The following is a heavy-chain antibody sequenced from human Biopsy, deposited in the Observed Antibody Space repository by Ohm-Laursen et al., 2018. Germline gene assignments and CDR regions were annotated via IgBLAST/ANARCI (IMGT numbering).Heavy chain of an antibody. CDR2: IFNSANT. J-gene: IGHJ5*02. D-gene: IGHD3-22*01. CDR3: ARGDYFDSNGYFWFDP. CDR1: GDSINSSY. Sequence: SETLSLTCTVSGDSINSSYWSWIRQAPGKGLEWIGYIFNSANTYYNPFLKNLITISGDTSKNQFSLKLNSVTAAGTAVYYCARGDYFDSNGYFWFDPWGQGTLVTVSS. V-gene: IGHV4-59*12.